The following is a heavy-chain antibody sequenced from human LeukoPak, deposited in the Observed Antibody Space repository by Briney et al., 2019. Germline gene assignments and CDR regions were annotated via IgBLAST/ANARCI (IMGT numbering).Heavy chain of an antibody. CDR3: AREPGGYSYGYDY. CDR2: IYYSGST. Sequence: SETLSLTCTVSGGYISSSSYYWGWIRQPPGKGLEWIGSIYYSGSTYYNPSLKSRVTISVDTSKNQSSLKLSSVTAADTAVYYCAREPGGYSYGYDYWGQGTLVTVSS. J-gene: IGHJ4*02. CDR1: GGYISSSSYY. V-gene: IGHV4-39*07. D-gene: IGHD5-18*01.